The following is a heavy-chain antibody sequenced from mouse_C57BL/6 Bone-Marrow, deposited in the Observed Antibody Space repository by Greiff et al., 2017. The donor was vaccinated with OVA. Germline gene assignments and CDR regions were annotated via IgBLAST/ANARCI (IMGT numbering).Heavy chain of an antibody. J-gene: IGHJ3*01. CDR2: ISSGGSYT. V-gene: IGHV5-6*02. D-gene: IGHD1-1*01. CDR1: GFTFSSYG. CDR3: ARYGSSSAWFAY. Sequence: EVKLVESGGDLVKPGGSLKLSCAASGFTFSSYGMSWVRQTPDKRLEWVATISSGGSYTYYPDSVKGRFTISRDNAKNTLYLQMSSRKSEDTAMYYCARYGSSSAWFAYWGQGTLVTVSA.